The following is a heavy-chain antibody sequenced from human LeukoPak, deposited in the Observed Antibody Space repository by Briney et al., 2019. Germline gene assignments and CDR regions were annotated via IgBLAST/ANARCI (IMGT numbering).Heavy chain of an antibody. V-gene: IGHV3-23*01. CDR3: ASSRAVVQGVTSPFDY. CDR1: GFTFSSYA. J-gene: IGHJ4*02. CDR2: ISGSGGST. Sequence: GGSLRLSCAASGFTFSSYAMSWVRQAPGKGLEWASAISGSGGSTYYADSVKGRFTISRDNSKNTLYLQMNSLRAEDTAVYYCASSRAVVQGVTSPFDYWGQGTLVTVSS. D-gene: IGHD3-10*01.